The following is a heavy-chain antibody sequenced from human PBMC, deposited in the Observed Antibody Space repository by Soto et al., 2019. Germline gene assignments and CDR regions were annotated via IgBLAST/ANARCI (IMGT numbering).Heavy chain of an antibody. CDR1: GGSISSYY. D-gene: IGHD5-12*01. J-gene: IGHJ4*02. CDR2: IYYSGST. CDR3: ARRTVDGYNELFDY. Sequence: PSETLSLTCTVSGGSISSYYWSWIRQPPGKGLEWIGYIYYSGSTNYNPSLKSRVTISVDTSKNQFSLKLSSVTAADTAGYYCARRTVDGYNELFDYWGQGTLVTVSS. V-gene: IGHV4-59*01.